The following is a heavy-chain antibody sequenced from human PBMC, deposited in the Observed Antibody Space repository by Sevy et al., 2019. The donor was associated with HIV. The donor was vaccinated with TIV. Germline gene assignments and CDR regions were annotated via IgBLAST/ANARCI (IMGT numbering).Heavy chain of an antibody. V-gene: IGHV3-9*01. J-gene: IGHJ6*02. Sequence: GGSLRLSCAASGFTFDDYAMHRVRQAPGKGLEWVSGISWNSGSIGYADSVKGRFTISRDNAKNSLYLQMNSLRAEDTALYYCAKDNAPSPAFSYGMDVWGQGTTVTVSS. CDR1: GFTFDDYA. CDR3: AKDNAPSPAFSYGMDV. CDR2: ISWNSGSI.